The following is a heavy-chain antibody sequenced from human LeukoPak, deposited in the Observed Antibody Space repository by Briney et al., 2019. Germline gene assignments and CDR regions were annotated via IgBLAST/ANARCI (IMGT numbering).Heavy chain of an antibody. CDR2: IRYDGRNT. D-gene: IGHD3-3*01. V-gene: IGHV3-30*02. Sequence: GGSLRLSCAASGFGFSSYGMHWVRQAPGKGLEWVAFIRYDGRNTYYADSVKGRFTISRDNSKNTLYLQMNSLRAEDTAVYYCASEIIFGSFDYWGQGTLVTVSS. CDR1: GFGFSSYG. CDR3: ASEIIFGSFDY. J-gene: IGHJ4*02.